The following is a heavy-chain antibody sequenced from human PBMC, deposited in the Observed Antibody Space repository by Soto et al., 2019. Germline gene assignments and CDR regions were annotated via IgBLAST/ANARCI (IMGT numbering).Heavy chain of an antibody. D-gene: IGHD3-16*01. J-gene: IGHJ4*02. CDR2: ISGSRGST. Sequence: GGSLRLSCAASGFTFSGYAMNWVRQAPGKGLEWVSAISGSRGSTYYADSVKGRFSISRDNSKNKVFLQMNSLRAEDTAVYECAKDLGSSGKLDYWGQGTLVTLSS. CDR1: GFTFSGYA. CDR3: AKDLGSSGKLDY. V-gene: IGHV3-23*01.